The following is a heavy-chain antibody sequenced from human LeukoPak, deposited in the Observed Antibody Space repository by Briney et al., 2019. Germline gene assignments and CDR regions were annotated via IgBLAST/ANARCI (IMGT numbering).Heavy chain of an antibody. D-gene: IGHD2-15*01. CDR2: VSTGSRDI. CDR1: GFTFSSYS. Sequence: GGSLKLSCAASGFTFSSYSMNWVRQAPGKGLEWVSSVSTGSRDIYYADSVKGRFTISRDSAKNSLYLQMNSLRAEDTAVYYCAREGGYCYGDSCRYFDYWGQGTLVTVSS. CDR3: AREGGYCYGDSCRYFDY. J-gene: IGHJ4*02. V-gene: IGHV3-21*01.